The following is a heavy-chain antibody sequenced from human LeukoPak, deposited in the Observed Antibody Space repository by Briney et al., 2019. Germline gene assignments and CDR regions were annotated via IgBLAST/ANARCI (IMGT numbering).Heavy chain of an antibody. CDR1: GYTFTSYG. V-gene: IGHV1-18*01. D-gene: IGHD2-15*01. Sequence: GASVKVSCKASGYTFTSYGISWVRQAPGQGLKWMGWISAYNGNTNYAQKLQGRVTMTTDTSTSTAYMELRSLRSDDTAVYYCARDRVVVVAAQNYYYYGMDVWGQGTTVTVSS. CDR2: ISAYNGNT. CDR3: ARDRVVVVAAQNYYYYGMDV. J-gene: IGHJ6*02.